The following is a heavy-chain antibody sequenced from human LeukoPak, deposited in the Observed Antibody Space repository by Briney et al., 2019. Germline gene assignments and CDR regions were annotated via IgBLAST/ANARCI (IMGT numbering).Heavy chain of an antibody. CDR2: INHSGST. Sequence: KSSETLSLTCAVYGGSFSGYYWSWIRQPPGKGLEWIGEINHSGSTNYNPSLKSRVTISVDTSKNQFSLKLSSVTAADTAVYYCASVTIGYSYGFCDYWGQGTLVTVSS. CDR3: ASVTIGYSYGFCDY. D-gene: IGHD5-18*01. V-gene: IGHV4-34*01. J-gene: IGHJ4*02. CDR1: GGSFSGYY.